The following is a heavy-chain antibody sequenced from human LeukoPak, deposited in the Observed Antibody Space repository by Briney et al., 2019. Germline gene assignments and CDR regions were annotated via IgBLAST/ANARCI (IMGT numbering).Heavy chain of an antibody. Sequence: SSETLSLTCAVYGGSFSGYYWSWIRQPPGKGLEWIGEINHSGSTNYNPPLKSRVTMSVDTSKNQFSLKLSSVTAADTAVYYCATQQGGNPAYWGQGTLVAVSS. V-gene: IGHV4-34*01. CDR1: GGSFSGYY. CDR3: ATQQGGNPAY. J-gene: IGHJ4*02. D-gene: IGHD1-14*01. CDR2: INHSGST.